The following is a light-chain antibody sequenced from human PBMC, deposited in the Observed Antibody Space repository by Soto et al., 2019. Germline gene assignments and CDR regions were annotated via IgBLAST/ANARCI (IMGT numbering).Light chain of an antibody. V-gene: IGKV3-11*01. J-gene: IGKJ2*01. CDR1: QSVSSN. Sequence: EIVMTQSPATLSVSPGERATLSCRASQSVSSNLAWYQQKPGQAPRLLIYDASNRATGIPARFSGSGSWTDFTLTISSLEPEDFAVYYCQQRSNWPPYTFGQGTKVDIK. CDR2: DAS. CDR3: QQRSNWPPYT.